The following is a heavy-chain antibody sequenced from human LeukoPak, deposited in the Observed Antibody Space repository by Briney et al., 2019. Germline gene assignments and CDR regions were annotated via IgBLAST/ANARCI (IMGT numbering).Heavy chain of an antibody. CDR3: ARSRNYYGSGDY. Sequence: SETLSLTCAVYGGSFSGYYWSWIRQPPGKGLEWIGEINHSGSTNYNPSLGGRVTLSVDTSKNQFSVKLSSVTAADTAVYYCARSRNYYGSGDYWGQGTLVTVSS. CDR1: GGSFSGYY. D-gene: IGHD3-10*01. J-gene: IGHJ4*02. V-gene: IGHV4-34*01. CDR2: INHSGST.